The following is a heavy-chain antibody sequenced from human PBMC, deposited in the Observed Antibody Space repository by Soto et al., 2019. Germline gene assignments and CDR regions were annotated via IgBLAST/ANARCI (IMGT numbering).Heavy chain of an antibody. Sequence: QVQLVQSGAEVKKPGSSVKVSCKASGGTFSSYTISWVRQAPGQGLEWMGRIIPILGIANYAQKFQGRVTITADKSTSTACMELSRLRSEDTAVYYCAMEYCSSTSFYRYFWGQGTLVTVSS. CDR2: IIPILGIA. J-gene: IGHJ4*02. CDR3: AMEYCSSTSFYRYF. V-gene: IGHV1-69*02. CDR1: GGTFSSYT. D-gene: IGHD2-2*02.